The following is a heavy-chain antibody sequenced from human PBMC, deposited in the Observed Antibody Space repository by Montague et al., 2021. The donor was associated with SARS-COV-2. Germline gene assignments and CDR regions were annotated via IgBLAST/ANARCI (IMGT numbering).Heavy chain of an antibody. J-gene: IGHJ4*02. CDR1: GGSISSSNYY. V-gene: IGHV4-39*01. Sequence: SETLSLTCTVSGGSISSSNYYWGWIRPPPGKGLEWIGSIYYSGTTYYNPSLQSRVTISVATYKKQFSLKLSSVTAADTAVYYCARETYTSGWFKQFDYWGQGTLVTVSS. D-gene: IGHD6-19*01. CDR2: IYYSGTT. CDR3: ARETYTSGWFKQFDY.